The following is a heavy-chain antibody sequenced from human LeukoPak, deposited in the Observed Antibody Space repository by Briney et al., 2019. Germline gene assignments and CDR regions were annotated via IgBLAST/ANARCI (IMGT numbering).Heavy chain of an antibody. V-gene: IGHV1-69*05. Sequence: SVKVSCKASGGTFSSYAISWVRQAPGQGLEWMGRIIPIFGTANYAQKFQGRVTITTDESTSTAYIELSSLRSEDTAVYYCAREPSSSWYFWFDPWGQGTLVTVSS. J-gene: IGHJ5*02. CDR2: IIPIFGTA. D-gene: IGHD6-13*01. CDR1: GGTFSSYA. CDR3: AREPSSSWYFWFDP.